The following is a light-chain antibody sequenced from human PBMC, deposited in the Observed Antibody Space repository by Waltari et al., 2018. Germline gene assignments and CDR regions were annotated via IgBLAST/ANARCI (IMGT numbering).Light chain of an antibody. Sequence: EIVLTQSPGTLSLSPGEGATLSCRTSQTIRTTYLAWYQQKPGQAPTLLIYGTFSRATGIPDRFTGSVSGTDFSLTISSLEPEDFATYYCQQYDISPLTFGGGTK. CDR3: QQYDISPLT. CDR1: QTIRTTY. V-gene: IGKV3-20*01. CDR2: GTF. J-gene: IGKJ4*01.